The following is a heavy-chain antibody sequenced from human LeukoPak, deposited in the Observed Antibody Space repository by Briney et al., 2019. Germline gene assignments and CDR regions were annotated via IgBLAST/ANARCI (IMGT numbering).Heavy chain of an antibody. CDR2: IYPGDSDT. Sequence: GESLKTSCKGSGYSFSNCWIAWVRQMPGKGLEWMGLIYPGDSDTRYSPSLQGQVTFSADKSISTAYLQWSSLKASDTAMYYCATSYGGSHFDYWGQGTLVTVSS. J-gene: IGHJ4*02. D-gene: IGHD2-15*01. V-gene: IGHV5-51*01. CDR1: GYSFSNCW. CDR3: ATSYGGSHFDY.